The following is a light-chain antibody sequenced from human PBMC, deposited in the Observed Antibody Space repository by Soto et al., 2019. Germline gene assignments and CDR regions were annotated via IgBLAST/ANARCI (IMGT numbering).Light chain of an antibody. CDR1: RSISDW. J-gene: IGKJ1*01. Sequence: DIQITQSPSSLSPYVGDRVTITCRASRSISDWLAWYQQKPGKAPELLIFDASNLKSGVSSRFSGSGSGTEFTLTISRLQPDDVATYYCLQYSSHSWTFGQGTKVDIK. V-gene: IGKV1-5*01. CDR3: LQYSSHSWT. CDR2: DAS.